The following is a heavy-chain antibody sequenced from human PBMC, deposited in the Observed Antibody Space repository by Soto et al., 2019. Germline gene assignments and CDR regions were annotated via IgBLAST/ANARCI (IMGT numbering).Heavy chain of an antibody. CDR2: INAGNGNT. J-gene: IGHJ4*02. D-gene: IGHD6-19*01. Sequence: ASVKVSCKASGYSFANYGIHWVRQAPGQRLEWMGLINAGNGNTKYSQKFQGRVTITRDTSASTAYMELSSLRSEDTAVYYCARRYSSGWYPLDYWGQGTLVTISS. CDR3: ARRYSSGWYPLDY. V-gene: IGHV1-3*01. CDR1: GYSFANYG.